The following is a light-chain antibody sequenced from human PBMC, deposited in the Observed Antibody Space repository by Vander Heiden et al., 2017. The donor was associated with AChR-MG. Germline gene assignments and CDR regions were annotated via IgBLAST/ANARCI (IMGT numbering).Light chain of an antibody. CDR1: SSDIGVDYF. CDR2: DAI. Sequence: QSALPQPRSVSGSPGQSVTISCTGTSSDIGVDYFVYWFKPPPGQAPQPIIYDAIRRPSGVPDRFSGSKSGNTVSLTISGLRPEDEADYHCSSYTGTYTSGVFGGGTRLTVL. J-gene: IGLJ3*02. CDR3: SSYTGTYTSGV. V-gene: IGLV2-11*01.